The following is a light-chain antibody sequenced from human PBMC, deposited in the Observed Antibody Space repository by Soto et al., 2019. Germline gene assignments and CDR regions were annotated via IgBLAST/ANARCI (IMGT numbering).Light chain of an antibody. Sequence: EIVLTQSPDTLSLFPGERATLSCRASQSVSSTYLAWYQQKLGQAPRLLIFGASSRATGIPDRFSGSGSWTDFTLTIRRLGPEDFAVYYCQQYGSSRWTFGQGTKVEIK. CDR2: GAS. J-gene: IGKJ1*01. CDR1: QSVSSTY. CDR3: QQYGSSRWT. V-gene: IGKV3-20*01.